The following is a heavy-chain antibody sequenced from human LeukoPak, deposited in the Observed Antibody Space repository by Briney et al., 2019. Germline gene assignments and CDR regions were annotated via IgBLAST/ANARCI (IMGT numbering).Heavy chain of an antibody. CDR3: ATGGTSSWSDFDY. D-gene: IGHD6-13*01. J-gene: IGHJ4*02. CDR2: ISYDGSNK. CDR1: GFIFSTYA. V-gene: IGHV3-30-3*01. Sequence: GGSLRLSCAASGFIFSTYAMHWVRQAPGKGLEWLAVISYDGSNKYYVDSVKGRFTISRDNSKNTLYLKMDSLRAEDTAVYYCATGGTSSWSDFDYWGQGALVTVSS.